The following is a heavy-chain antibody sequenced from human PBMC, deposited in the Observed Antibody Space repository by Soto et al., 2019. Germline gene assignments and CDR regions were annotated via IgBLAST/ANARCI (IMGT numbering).Heavy chain of an antibody. J-gene: IGHJ6*02. CDR2: IYHSGST. V-gene: IGHV4-30-2*05. CDR3: ARDRFGESPPYYYYGMDV. Sequence: SETLSLTCAVSGGSISSGGYSWSWIRQPPGKGLEWIGYIYHSGSTYYNPSLKSRVTISVDTSKNQFSLKLSSVTAADTAVYYCARDRFGESPPYYYYGMDVWGQRTTVTVSS. D-gene: IGHD3-10*01. CDR1: GGSISSGGYS.